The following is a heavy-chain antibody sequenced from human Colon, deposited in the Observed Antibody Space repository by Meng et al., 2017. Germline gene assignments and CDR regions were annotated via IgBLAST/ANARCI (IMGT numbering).Heavy chain of an antibody. Sequence: QVQLKQWGAGLVQPSETLSLTCAVYGGSFSGYYWSWIRQPPGKGLEWIGEINHSGSTNYNPSLKSRVTISVDTSKNQFSLKLSSVTAADTAVYYCARGRYSGYLPWGQGTLVTVSS. CDR2: INHSGST. J-gene: IGHJ5*02. CDR3: ARGRYSGYLP. V-gene: IGHV4-34*01. D-gene: IGHD5-12*01. CDR1: GGSFSGYY.